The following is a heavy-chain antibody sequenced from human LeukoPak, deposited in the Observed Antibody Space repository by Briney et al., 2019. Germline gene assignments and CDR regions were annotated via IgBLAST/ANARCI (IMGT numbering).Heavy chain of an antibody. Sequence: PPETLSLTCAVYGGSFSGYYWSWIRQPPGKGLEWIGEINPSGSTNYNPSPKSRVTISVETSKHQFSLKLSSVTAAETAVYYCARLPYSGSYFDYGGQGTPVSVSS. J-gene: IGHJ4*02. CDR3: ARLPYSGSYFDY. CDR1: GGSFSGYY. V-gene: IGHV4-34*01. CDR2: INPSGST. D-gene: IGHD1-26*01.